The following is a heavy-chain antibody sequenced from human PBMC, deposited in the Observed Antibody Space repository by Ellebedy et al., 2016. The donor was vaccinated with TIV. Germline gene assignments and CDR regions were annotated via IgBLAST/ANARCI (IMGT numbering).Heavy chain of an antibody. V-gene: IGHV4-39*07. CDR3: AAGMVATGY. D-gene: IGHD5-12*01. Sequence: SETLSLTXTVSGGSVSSGSYYWSWIRQPPGKGLEWIGEINHSGSTNYNPSLKSRVTISVDTSKNQFSLKLSSVTAADTAVYYCAAGMVATGYWGQGTLVTVSS. CDR2: INHSGST. CDR1: GGSVSSGSYY. J-gene: IGHJ4*02.